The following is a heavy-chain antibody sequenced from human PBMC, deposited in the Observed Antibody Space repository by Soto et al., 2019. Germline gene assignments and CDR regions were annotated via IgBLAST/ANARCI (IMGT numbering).Heavy chain of an antibody. CDR3: ARFLFYCSGGTCCRSEYFQH. V-gene: IGHV4-34*01. D-gene: IGHD2-15*01. Sequence: PSETLSLTCAVYGGSFSGYYWSRIRQPPGKGLEWIGEINHSGSTNYNPSLKSRVTMSVDTSKNQFSLKLTSVTAADTAVYYCARFLFYCSGGTCCRSEYFQHWGQGTLVTVSS. CDR2: INHSGST. J-gene: IGHJ1*01. CDR1: GGSFSGYY.